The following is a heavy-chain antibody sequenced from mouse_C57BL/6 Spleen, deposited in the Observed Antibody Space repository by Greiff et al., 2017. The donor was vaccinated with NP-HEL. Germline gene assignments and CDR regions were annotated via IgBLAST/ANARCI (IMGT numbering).Heavy chain of an antibody. D-gene: IGHD3-2*02. Sequence: EVKLLESGPGLVKPSQSLSLTCSVTGYSITSGYYWNWIRQFPGNKLEWMGYISYDGSNNYNPSLKNRISITRDTSKNQFFLKLNSVTTEDTATYYCARRTAQPYFDYWGQGTTLTVSS. V-gene: IGHV3-6*01. CDR2: ISYDGSN. CDR1: GYSITSGYY. J-gene: IGHJ2*01. CDR3: ARRTAQPYFDY.